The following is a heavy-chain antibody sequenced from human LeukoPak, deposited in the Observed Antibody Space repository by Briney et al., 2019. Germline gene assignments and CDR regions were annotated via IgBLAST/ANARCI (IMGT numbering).Heavy chain of an antibody. J-gene: IGHJ6*03. CDR2: TYYRSKWYN. Sequence: SQTLSLTCALSGDSVSSNSAAWNWIRQSPSRGLEWLGRTYYRSKWYNDYAVSVKSRITINPDTSKNQFSLQLNSVTPEDTAVYYCASFRMSPVTPPPYSGGGYYYYMDVWGKGTTVTVSS. CDR1: GDSVSSNSAA. V-gene: IGHV6-1*01. D-gene: IGHD4-23*01. CDR3: ASFRMSPVTPPPYSGGGYYYYMDV.